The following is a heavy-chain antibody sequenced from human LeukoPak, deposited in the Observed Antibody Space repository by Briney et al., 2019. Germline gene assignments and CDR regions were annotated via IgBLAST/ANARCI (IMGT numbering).Heavy chain of an antibody. CDR1: GYTFTGYY. V-gene: IGHV1-2*02. D-gene: IGHD5-18*01. J-gene: IGHJ6*02. Sequence: ASVKVSCKASGYTFTGYYMHWVRQAPGQGLEWMGWINPNSGGTNYAQKFQGRVTMTRDTSISTAYMELSRLRSDDTAVYYCATRQQLWQIYYYYGMDVWGQGTTVTVSS. CDR3: ATRQQLWQIYYYYGMDV. CDR2: INPNSGGT.